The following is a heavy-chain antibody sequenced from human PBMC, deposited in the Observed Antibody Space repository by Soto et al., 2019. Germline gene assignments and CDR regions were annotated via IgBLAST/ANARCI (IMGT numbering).Heavy chain of an antibody. D-gene: IGHD6-13*01. V-gene: IGHV4-59*05. CDR2: IFYTGNT. Sequence: LSLTCTVSGGSISSYYWSWIRQPPGKGLEWIGSIFYTGNTYLKPSLKGRVTISIDTSKNQFFLKVNSVTAADTAVYYCARHKAADDFYYYYYGMDVWGQGTTVTVSS. J-gene: IGHJ6*02. CDR1: GGSISSYY. CDR3: ARHKAADDFYYYYYGMDV.